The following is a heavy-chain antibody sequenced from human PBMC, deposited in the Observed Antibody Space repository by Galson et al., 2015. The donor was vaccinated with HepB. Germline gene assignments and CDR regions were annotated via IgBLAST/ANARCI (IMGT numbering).Heavy chain of an antibody. Sequence: TLSLTCTVSGGSVSSGNNYWSWIRQPAGKGLEWIGRIHTIGSTNYNPSLKSRLTMSVDTSKNQISLKLNSVTAADTAVYYCARDTYYGSGRMSHYYYYMDVWGKGTTVTVSS. CDR1: GGSVSSGNNY. D-gene: IGHD3-10*01. CDR2: IHTIGST. J-gene: IGHJ6*03. CDR3: ARDTYYGSGRMSHYYYYMDV. V-gene: IGHV4-61*02.